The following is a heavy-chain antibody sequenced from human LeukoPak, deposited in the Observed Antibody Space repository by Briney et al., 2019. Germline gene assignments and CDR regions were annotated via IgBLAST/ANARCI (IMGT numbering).Heavy chain of an antibody. CDR1: GFTFSRHG. J-gene: IGHJ6*02. D-gene: IGHD4-17*01. CDR2: ISNDGNKK. CDR3: AKDRSPTVTSFYYYHGMDV. Sequence: RSLRLSCAASGFTFSRHGMHWVRQAPGKGLEWVTVISNDGNKKYYADSVKGRFTTSRDNSKLYLQMDSLRPEDTAVYYCAKDRSPTVTSFYYYHGMDVWGQGTTVTVSS. V-gene: IGHV3-30*18.